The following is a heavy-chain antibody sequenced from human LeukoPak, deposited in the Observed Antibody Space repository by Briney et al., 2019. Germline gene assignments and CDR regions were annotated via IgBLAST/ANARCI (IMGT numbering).Heavy chain of an antibody. CDR3: ARGPGYSSSWYGVRGYYFDY. J-gene: IGHJ4*02. V-gene: IGHV3-33*01. Sequence: GGSLRLSCAASGFTFSSYGMHWVRQAPGKGLEWVAVIWYDGSNKYYADSVKGRFTISRDNSKNTLYLQMNSLRAEDTAVYYCARGPGYSSSWYGVRGYYFDYWGQGTLVTVSS. CDR1: GFTFSSYG. D-gene: IGHD6-13*01. CDR2: IWYDGSNK.